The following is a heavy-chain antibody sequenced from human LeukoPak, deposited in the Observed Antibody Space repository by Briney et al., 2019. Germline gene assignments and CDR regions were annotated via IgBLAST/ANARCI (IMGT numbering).Heavy chain of an antibody. Sequence: SETLSLTCTVSGGSISRSSYYWGWIRQTPGKGLEWMGSFFYSGNTYYNPSLNSRVTVSVETSKNQFSLRLSSVIAADTAVYYCAGTVGATFHFDYWGQGTLVTVSS. CDR3: AGTVGATFHFDY. CDR1: GGSISRSSYY. V-gene: IGHV4-39*01. D-gene: IGHD1-26*01. CDR2: FFYSGNT. J-gene: IGHJ4*02.